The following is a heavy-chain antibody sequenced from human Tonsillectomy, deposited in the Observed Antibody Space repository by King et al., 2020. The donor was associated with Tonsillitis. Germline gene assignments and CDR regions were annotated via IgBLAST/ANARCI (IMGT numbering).Heavy chain of an antibody. CDR3: ASEPSTVRGVLAAGAYYSYCGMDV. D-gene: IGHD3-10*01. V-gene: IGHV3-30-3*01. Sequence: VQLVESGGGVVQPGRSLRLSCAASGFTFSSFAIHWVRQAPGKGLEWVAVISYDGSNKYYADSVKGRFTISRDNSKNTLFLQMNSLRAENTAVYYCASEPSTVRGVLAAGAYYSYCGMDVWGQGTTVTVSS. CDR2: ISYDGSNK. J-gene: IGHJ6*02. CDR1: GFTFSSFA.